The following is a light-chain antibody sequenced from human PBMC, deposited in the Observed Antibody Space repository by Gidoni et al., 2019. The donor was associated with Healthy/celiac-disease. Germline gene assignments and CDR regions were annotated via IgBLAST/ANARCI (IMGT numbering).Light chain of an antibody. Sequence: QAAQTQPASVSESPGQAITISCTGTSSAGGGYNYVSWYQQHPGKAPKLMIYEVSNRPSGVFNRFSGSKSGNTASLTISVLQAEDEAYYYCSSYTSSSTLYVFGTGPKVTVL. CDR1: SSAGGGYNY. J-gene: IGLJ1*01. CDR2: EVS. V-gene: IGLV2-14*01. CDR3: SSYTSSSTLYV.